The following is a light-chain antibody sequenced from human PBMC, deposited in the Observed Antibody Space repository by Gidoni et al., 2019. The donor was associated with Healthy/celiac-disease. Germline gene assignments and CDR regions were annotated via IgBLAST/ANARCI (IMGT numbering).Light chain of an antibody. V-gene: IGKV1-39*01. CDR3: QQSYSTPPYT. J-gene: IGKJ2*01. CDR2: AAS. CDR1: QSISSY. Sequence: DIQMTQSPSSLSASVGDRVCITCRASQSISSYLNWYQQKPGKAPKLLIYAASSLQSGVPSRFSGSGSGTDFTLTISSLQPEDFATYYCQQSYSTPPYTFXXXTKLEIK.